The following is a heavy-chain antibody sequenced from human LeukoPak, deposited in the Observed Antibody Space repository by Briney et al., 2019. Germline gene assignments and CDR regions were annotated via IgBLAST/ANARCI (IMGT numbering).Heavy chain of an antibody. V-gene: IGHV4-31*03. Sequence: SETLSLTCSVSGTSVSNYIFYWNWIRQQPGKGLEWIGYIYHTGDTFYNPSLKSRVTISLDTSQNQFSLKMTPVTGADTAMYYCGKAGGNSNSWGQGTLVTVSS. CDR2: IYHTGDT. CDR3: GKAGGNSNS. CDR1: GTSVSNYIFY. J-gene: IGHJ5*02. D-gene: IGHD4-23*01.